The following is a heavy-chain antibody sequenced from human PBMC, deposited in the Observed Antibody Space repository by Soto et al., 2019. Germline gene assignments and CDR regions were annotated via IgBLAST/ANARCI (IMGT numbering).Heavy chain of an antibody. Sequence: PSETLSLICTVSGGSISSYYWSWIRQPPGKGLEWIGYIYYSGSTNYNPSLKSRVTISVDTSKNQFSLKLSSVTAADTAVYYCAIFDYDSSGYMDYWGQGTLVTVSS. V-gene: IGHV4-59*01. CDR2: IYYSGST. J-gene: IGHJ4*02. CDR1: GGSISSYY. D-gene: IGHD3-22*01. CDR3: AIFDYDSSGYMDY.